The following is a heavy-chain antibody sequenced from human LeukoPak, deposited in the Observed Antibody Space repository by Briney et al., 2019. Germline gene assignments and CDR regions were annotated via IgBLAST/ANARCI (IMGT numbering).Heavy chain of an antibody. J-gene: IGHJ5*02. CDR1: GYTFTSYD. V-gene: IGHV1-8*01. CDR3: ARGLPTRRYTLVWTIQIWFDP. Sequence: ASVKVSCKASGYTFTSYDINWVRQATGQGLEWMGWMNPNSGNTGYAQKFQGRVTMTRNTSISTAYMELSSLRSEDTAVYYCARGLPTRRYTLVWTIQIWFDPWGQGTLVTVSS. CDR2: MNPNSGNT. D-gene: IGHD3/OR15-3a*01.